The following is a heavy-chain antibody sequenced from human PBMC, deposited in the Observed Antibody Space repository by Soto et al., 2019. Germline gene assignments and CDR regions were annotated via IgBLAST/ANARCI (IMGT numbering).Heavy chain of an antibody. CDR1: GGYFSGYY. J-gene: IGHJ5*02. V-gene: IGHV4-34*01. CDR2: INHSGST. Sequence: QVQLQQWGAGLLKPSETLSLTCAVYGGYFSGYYWSWIRQPPGKGLEWIGEINHSGSTNYNPSLKSRVTISVDTSKNQFSLKLSSVTAADTAVYYCARGRAIVVAGQNWFDPWGQGTLVTVSS. D-gene: IGHD6-19*01. CDR3: ARGRAIVVAGQNWFDP.